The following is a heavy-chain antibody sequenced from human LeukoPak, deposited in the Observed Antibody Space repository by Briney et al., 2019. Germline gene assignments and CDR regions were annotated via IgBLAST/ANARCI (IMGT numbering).Heavy chain of an antibody. CDR3: ARGGWLRDYYMDV. D-gene: IGHD5-12*01. Sequence: GGSLRLSCAASGFTFSSYAMSWVRQAPGKGLEWVSAISGSGGSTYYADSVKGRFTISRDNSKNTLYLQMNSLRAEDTAVYYCARGGWLRDYYMDVWGKGTTVTISS. J-gene: IGHJ6*03. CDR2: ISGSGGST. V-gene: IGHV3-23*01. CDR1: GFTFSSYA.